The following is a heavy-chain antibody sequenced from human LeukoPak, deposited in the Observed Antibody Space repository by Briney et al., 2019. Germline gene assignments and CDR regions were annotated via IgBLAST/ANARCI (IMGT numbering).Heavy chain of an antibody. CDR1: GGSISSYY. V-gene: IGHV4-59*01. Sequence: SETLSLTCTVSGGSISSYYWSWIRQPPGRGLEWIGYIYYSGSTNYNPSLKSRVTISLDTSKNQFSLKLSSVTSADTAVYYCAREGRVAGTGGEFDYWGQGTLVTVSS. CDR3: AREGRVAGTGGEFDY. D-gene: IGHD6-19*01. CDR2: IYYSGST. J-gene: IGHJ4*02.